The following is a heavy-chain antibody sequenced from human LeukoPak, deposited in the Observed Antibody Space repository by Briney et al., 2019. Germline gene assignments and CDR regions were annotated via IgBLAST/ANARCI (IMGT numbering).Heavy chain of an antibody. CDR3: PRLYAP. Sequence: PSETLSLTCTVSGGSIRSSYYCWGWIRQPPGKGLEWIGSIYGSGTTYYNSSPKSRVTITEDPAKTQFSLKLNSVTDADTAVYCCPRLYAPGGQGTLLPVPS. V-gene: IGHV4-39*01. CDR2: IYGSGTT. CDR1: GGSIRSSYYC. D-gene: IGHD3-16*01. J-gene: IGHJ5*02.